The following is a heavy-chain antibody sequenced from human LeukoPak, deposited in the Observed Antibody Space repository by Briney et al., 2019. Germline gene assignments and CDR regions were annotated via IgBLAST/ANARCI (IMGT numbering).Heavy chain of an antibody. D-gene: IGHD6-19*01. CDR2: MNPNGGNT. CDR3: ARGLALIGYSSGWPPDDDAFDI. CDR1: GYTFTSYD. J-gene: IGHJ3*02. V-gene: IGHV1-8*01. Sequence: GASVKVSCKASGYTFTSYDISWVRQATGQRLEWMGWMNPNGGNTGYAQKFQGRVTMTRNTSISTAYMELSSLRSEDAAVYYCARGLALIGYSSGWPPDDDAFDIWGQGTMVTVSS.